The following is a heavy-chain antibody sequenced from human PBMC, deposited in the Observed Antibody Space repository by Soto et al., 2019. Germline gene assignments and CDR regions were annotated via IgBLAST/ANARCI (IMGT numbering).Heavy chain of an antibody. Sequence: QVQLVESGGGVVQPGRSLRLSCAASGFNFSSYVMHWVRQAPGKGLEWVAVIWYDGGNKYYADSVKGRFTISRDNSKNTLYLRMNSLRAEETAVYYCARDGQWLPRDGLRSSYYFDYWGQGTLVTVSS. CDR1: GFNFSSYV. V-gene: IGHV3-33*01. CDR2: IWYDGGNK. CDR3: ARDGQWLPRDGLRSSYYFDY. D-gene: IGHD6-19*01. J-gene: IGHJ4*02.